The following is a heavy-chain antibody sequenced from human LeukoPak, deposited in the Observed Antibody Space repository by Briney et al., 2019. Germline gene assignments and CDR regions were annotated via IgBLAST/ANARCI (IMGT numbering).Heavy chain of an antibody. J-gene: IGHJ3*02. CDR2: INHSGST. CDR1: GGSFSGYY. CDR3: ASRVSRQQLVLRAFDI. Sequence: PSETLSLTCAVYGGSFSGYYWSWIRQPPGKGLEWIGEINHSGSTNYNPSLKSRVTMSVDTSKNQFPLKLSSVTAADTAVYYCASRVSRQQLVLRAFDIWGQGTMVTVSS. D-gene: IGHD6-13*01. V-gene: IGHV4-34*01.